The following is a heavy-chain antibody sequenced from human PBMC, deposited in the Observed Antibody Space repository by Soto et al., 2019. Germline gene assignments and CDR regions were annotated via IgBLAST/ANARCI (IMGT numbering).Heavy chain of an antibody. CDR3: ARHRGGYSSGGVYYYGMDV. V-gene: IGHV5-51*01. CDR1: GYSFTIYW. CDR2: IYPGDSDT. Sequence: PGESLKISCEVSGYSFTIYWIGWVRQMPGKGLEWMGIIYPGDSDTRYSPSFQGQVTISADKSISAAYLQWSSLKASDTAMYYCARHRGGYSSGGVYYYGMDVWGQGTTVTVSS. D-gene: IGHD6-25*01. J-gene: IGHJ6*02.